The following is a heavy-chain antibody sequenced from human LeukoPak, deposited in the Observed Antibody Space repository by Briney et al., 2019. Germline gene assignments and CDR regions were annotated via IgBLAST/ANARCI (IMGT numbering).Heavy chain of an antibody. V-gene: IGHV1-24*01. CDR3: ATQGGGATTLDY. CDR2: FDPEDGET. CDR1: GYTFTYRY. J-gene: IGHJ4*02. D-gene: IGHD1-26*01. Sequence: ASVKVSCKASGYTFTYRYLHWVRQAPGKGLEWMGGFDPEDGETIYAQKFQGRVTMTEDTPTDTAYMELSSLRSEDTAVYYCATQGGGATTLDYWGQGTLVTVSS.